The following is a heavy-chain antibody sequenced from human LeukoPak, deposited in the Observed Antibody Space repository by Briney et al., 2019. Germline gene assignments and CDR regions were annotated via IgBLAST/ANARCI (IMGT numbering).Heavy chain of an antibody. CDR3: ARDRYDSSGIFDY. D-gene: IGHD3-22*01. Sequence: GGSLRLSCGASGSTFSSYEMNWVRQAPGKGLEWVSYISSSGSTIYYADSVKGRFTISRDNAKNSLYLQMNSLRAEDTAVYYCARDRYDSSGIFDYWGQGTLVTVSS. CDR1: GSTFSSYE. CDR2: ISSSGSTI. J-gene: IGHJ4*02. V-gene: IGHV3-48*03.